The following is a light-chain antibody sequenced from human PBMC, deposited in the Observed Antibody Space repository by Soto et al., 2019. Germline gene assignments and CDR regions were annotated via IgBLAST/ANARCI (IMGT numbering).Light chain of an antibody. Sequence: EVVLTQSPDTLSLSPGERATLSCRASQDISTHVGWYQQKPGQTPRLLIYDASRRATGIPARFSGSGSGTDFILTISGLEPEDYAMHFCQQRSSWPTFGHGTKVEIK. CDR1: QDISTH. V-gene: IGKV3-11*01. CDR2: DAS. CDR3: QQRSSWPT. J-gene: IGKJ1*01.